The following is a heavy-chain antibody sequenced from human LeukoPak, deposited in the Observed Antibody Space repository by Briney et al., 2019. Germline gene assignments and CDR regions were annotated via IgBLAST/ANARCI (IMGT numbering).Heavy chain of an antibody. Sequence: KTSETLSLTCAVYGGSFSGYYWSWLRQPPGKGLEWIGEINHSGSTNYNPSLKSRVTISVDTSKNQFSLKLSSVTAADTAVYYCARGRVAVAGTLVWGWFDPWGQGTLVTVSS. D-gene: IGHD6-19*01. V-gene: IGHV4-34*01. CDR1: GGSFSGYY. CDR3: ARGRVAVAGTLVWGWFDP. CDR2: INHSGST. J-gene: IGHJ5*02.